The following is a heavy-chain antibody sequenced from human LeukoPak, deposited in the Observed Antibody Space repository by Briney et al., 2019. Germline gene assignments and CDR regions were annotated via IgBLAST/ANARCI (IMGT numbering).Heavy chain of an antibody. D-gene: IGHD3-10*01. V-gene: IGHV3-30*04. CDR2: ISSDGSKQ. CDR1: GFIFRNYA. J-gene: IGHJ5*02. CDR3: ARVPYGSGSAWFDP. Sequence: GGSLGLSCAASGFIFRNYAMHWIRQAPGKGLEWVAIISSDGSKQYYADSVKGRFTISRDTSKNTLYLQMNSLRADDTAVYYCARVPYGSGSAWFDPWGQGTLVTVSS.